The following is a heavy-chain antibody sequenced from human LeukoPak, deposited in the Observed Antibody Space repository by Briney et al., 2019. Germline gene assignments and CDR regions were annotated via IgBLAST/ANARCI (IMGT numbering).Heavy chain of an antibody. J-gene: IGHJ6*02. CDR3: ARTTIFGVVITYYYGMDV. V-gene: IGHV1-2*02. D-gene: IGHD3-3*01. CDR1: GYTFTGYY. CDR2: INPNSGGT. Sequence: ASVKVSCKASGYTFTGYYMHWVRQAPGQGLEWMGWINPNSGGTNYAQKFQGRVTMTRDTSISTAYMELSSLRSEDTAVYYCARTTIFGVVITYYYGMDVWGQGTTVTVSS.